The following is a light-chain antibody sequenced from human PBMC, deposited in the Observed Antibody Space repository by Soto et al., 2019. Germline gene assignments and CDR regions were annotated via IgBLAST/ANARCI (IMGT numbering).Light chain of an antibody. V-gene: IGKV3-11*01. CDR2: DTS. J-gene: IGKJ3*01. Sequence: EIVLTQWPATLSVSPGERATLSCRASQSVNKHLAWYQHRPGQAPRLLIYDTSYRAAGIPARFSGSGSGTDFTLPISSIEPEDLAVYYCQQRGTFGPGTKVDIK. CDR1: QSVNKH. CDR3: QQRGT.